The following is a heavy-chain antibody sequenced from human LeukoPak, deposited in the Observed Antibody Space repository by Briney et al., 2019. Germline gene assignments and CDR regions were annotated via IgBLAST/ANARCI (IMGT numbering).Heavy chain of an antibody. Sequence: GGSLRLSCAASGFTFSRYVMSWVRQAPGRGLEWVSGISGSGDNTYYADSVKGRFTISGDNSKNTLYLQMNSLRAEDTAVYYCARDFSTGDYWGQGTLVTVSS. CDR2: ISGSGDNT. V-gene: IGHV3-23*01. D-gene: IGHD6-25*01. CDR1: GFTFSRYV. CDR3: ARDFSTGDY. J-gene: IGHJ4*02.